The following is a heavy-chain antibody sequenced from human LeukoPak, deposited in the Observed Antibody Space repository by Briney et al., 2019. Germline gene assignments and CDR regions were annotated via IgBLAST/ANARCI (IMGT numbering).Heavy chain of an antibody. D-gene: IGHD3-9*01. CDR3: ARIYDIWDWFDP. CDR2: IFSNDEK. CDR1: GFSLSHARMG. Sequence: SGPVLVKPTETLTLTCTVSGFSLSHARMGVSWIRQPPGKALEWLAHIFSNDEKFYSTSLKSRLTISKDTSKSQVVLTMTNMDPVDTATYYCARIYDIWDWFDPWGQGTLVTVSS. J-gene: IGHJ5*02. V-gene: IGHV2-26*01.